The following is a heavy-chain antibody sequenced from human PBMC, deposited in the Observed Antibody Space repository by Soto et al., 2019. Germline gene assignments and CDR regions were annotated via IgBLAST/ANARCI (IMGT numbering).Heavy chain of an antibody. CDR3: ARVCGGDCHYGMDV. V-gene: IGHV4-31*03. D-gene: IGHD2-21*02. CDR2: IYYSGST. Sequence: QVQLQESGPGLVKPSQTLSLTCTVSGGSISSGGYYWTWIRQHPGKGLEWIGYIYYSGSTYYNPSLKSRVNTAVDPSKNQFSLKLSSVTAADTAVYYCARVCGGDCHYGMDVWGQGTTVTVSS. J-gene: IGHJ6*02. CDR1: GGSISSGGYY.